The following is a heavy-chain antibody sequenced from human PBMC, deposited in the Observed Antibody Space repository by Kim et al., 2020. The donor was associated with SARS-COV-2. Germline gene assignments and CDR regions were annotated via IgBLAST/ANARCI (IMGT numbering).Heavy chain of an antibody. V-gene: IGHV4-59*13. CDR2: IYYSGST. Sequence: SETLSLTCTVSGGSISSYYWSWIRQPPGKGLEWIGYIYYSGSTNYNPSLKSRVTISVDTSKNQFSLKLSSVTAADTAVYYCARDRSASTYYGSGSPYYYYHGMDVWGQGTTVTVSS. CDR1: GGSISSYY. D-gene: IGHD3-10*01. CDR3: ARDRSASTYYGSGSPYYYYHGMDV. J-gene: IGHJ6*02.